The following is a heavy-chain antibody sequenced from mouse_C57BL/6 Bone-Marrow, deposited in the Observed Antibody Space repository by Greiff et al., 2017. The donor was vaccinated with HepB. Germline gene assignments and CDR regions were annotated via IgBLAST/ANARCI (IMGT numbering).Heavy chain of an antibody. V-gene: IGHV5-17*01. J-gene: IGHJ1*03. Sequence: DVHLVESGGGLVKPGGSLKLSCAASGFTFSDYGMHWVRQAPEKGLEWVAYISSGSSTIYYADTVKGRFTISRDNAKNTLFLQMTSLRSEDTAMYYCARILRYPGKDVWGTGTTVTVSS. CDR2: ISSGSSTI. CDR1: GFTFSDYG. CDR3: ARILRYPGKDV. D-gene: IGHD1-1*01.